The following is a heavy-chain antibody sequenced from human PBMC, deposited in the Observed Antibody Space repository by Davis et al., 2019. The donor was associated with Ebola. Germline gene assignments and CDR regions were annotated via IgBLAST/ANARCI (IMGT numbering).Heavy chain of an antibody. CDR1: GFTFSSYA. V-gene: IGHV3-30-3*01. J-gene: IGHJ4*02. CDR3: ARDEGSGWFHYFDY. Sequence: PGGSLRLSCAASGFTFSSYAMHWVRQAPGKGLEWVAVISYDGSNKYYADSVKGRFTISRDNSKNTLYLQMNSLRAEDTAVYYCARDEGSGWFHYFDYWGQGTLVTVSS. CDR2: ISYDGSNK. D-gene: IGHD6-19*01.